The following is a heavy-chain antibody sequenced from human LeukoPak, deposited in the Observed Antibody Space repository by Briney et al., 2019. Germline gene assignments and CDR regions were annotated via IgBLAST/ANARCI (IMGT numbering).Heavy chain of an antibody. D-gene: IGHD3-9*01. CDR3: ARGGSDYDILTGYYYFDY. CDR2: INSDGSST. CDR1: GFTFSSYW. Sequence: GGSLRLSCAASGFTFSSYWMHWVRQAPGKGLVWVSRINSDGSSTSYADSVKGRFTISRDSAKNTLYLQMNSLRAEDTAVYYCARGGSDYDILTGYYYFDYWGQGTLVTVSS. V-gene: IGHV3-74*01. J-gene: IGHJ4*02.